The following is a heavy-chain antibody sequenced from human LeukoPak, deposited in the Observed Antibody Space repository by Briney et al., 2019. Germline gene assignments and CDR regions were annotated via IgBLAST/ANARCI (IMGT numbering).Heavy chain of an antibody. CDR1: GFTFNNYE. CDR2: ISPSGSTL. D-gene: IGHD2-2*01. CDR3: AKGPYIVVVPAAIDY. V-gene: IGHV3-48*03. Sequence: GGSLRLSCAASGFTFNNYEMNWVRQAPGKGLEWVSYISPSGSTLYYADSVKGRFTISRDNSKNTLYLQMNSLRAEDTAVYYCAKGPYIVVVPAAIDYWGQGTLVTVSS. J-gene: IGHJ4*02.